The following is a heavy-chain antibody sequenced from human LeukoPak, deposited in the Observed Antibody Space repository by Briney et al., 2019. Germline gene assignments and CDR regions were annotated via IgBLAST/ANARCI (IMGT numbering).Heavy chain of an antibody. J-gene: IGHJ3*02. CDR3: VAEMTASAAFDI. D-gene: IGHD2-21*02. CDR2: IHHTGRN. Sequence: PSETLSLTCTVYGDSITSSSHYWGWIRQPPGKTLEWIGSIHHTGRNYSNAALKSRVHISMDMSKSQFSLKLNSVTAADSGVYYCVAEMTASAAFDIWGRGTLVAVSS. V-gene: IGHV4-39*01. CDR1: GDSITSSSHY.